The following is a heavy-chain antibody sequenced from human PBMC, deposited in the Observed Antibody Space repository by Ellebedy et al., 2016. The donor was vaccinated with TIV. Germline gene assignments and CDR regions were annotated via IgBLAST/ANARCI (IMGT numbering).Heavy chain of an antibody. D-gene: IGHD6-19*01. CDR2: IGGSGDDT. V-gene: IGHV3-23*01. CDR1: EFTFTNYA. Sequence: GGSLRLSCAASEFTFTNYAMNWVRQAPGKGLEWVSGIGGSGDDTYYADSVKGRFTISRDNSKNTRLLQMNILRAEDTAIYFCAKADGQHWLEPFFDFWGQGTLVAVSS. CDR3: AKADGQHWLEPFFDF. J-gene: IGHJ4*02.